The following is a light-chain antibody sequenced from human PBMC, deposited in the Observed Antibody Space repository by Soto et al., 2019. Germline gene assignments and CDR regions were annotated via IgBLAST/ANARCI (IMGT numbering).Light chain of an antibody. Sequence: EIVLTQPPGTLSLSPGERTTLSCRASQSVSSNFLDWYQQKPGQAPRLLIYGASSRATGIPDRFSGSGSGTDFTLTISRLEPEDFAVYYCQQYETSPRTFGQGTKVDIK. CDR2: GAS. CDR3: QQYETSPRT. CDR1: QSVSSNF. V-gene: IGKV3-20*01. J-gene: IGKJ1*01.